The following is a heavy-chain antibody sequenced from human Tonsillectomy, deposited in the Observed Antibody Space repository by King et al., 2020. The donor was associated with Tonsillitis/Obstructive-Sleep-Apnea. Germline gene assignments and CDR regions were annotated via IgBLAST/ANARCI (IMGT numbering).Heavy chain of an antibody. CDR1: GYSFSNYW. Sequence: VQLVQSGAEVKKPGESLRISCKASGYSFSNYWINWVRQLPGKGLEWMGRIVPSDSYTKYSPSLQGHVTISADKSITTAYLQWSSLRASDTAIYYCAADLGSDAFDVWGQGTIVTVS. CDR2: IVPSDSYT. D-gene: IGHD3-16*01. CDR3: AADLGSDAFDV. V-gene: IGHV5-10-1*03. J-gene: IGHJ3*01.